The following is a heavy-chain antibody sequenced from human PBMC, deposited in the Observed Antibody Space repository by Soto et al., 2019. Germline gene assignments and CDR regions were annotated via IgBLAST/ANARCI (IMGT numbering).Heavy chain of an antibody. CDR1: GFTFNTYA. J-gene: IGHJ4*02. CDR3: AKEGYYCSGGSCYSGPYFDY. D-gene: IGHD2-15*01. Sequence: WSLRLSCAASGFTFNTYAMTWVRQAPGKGLEWVSGISGSGNTYYADSVKGRFTISRDNSKIALFLQMNSLRAEDTAVYYCAKEGYYCSGGSCYSGPYFDYWGQGALVTVSS. CDR2: ISGSGNT. V-gene: IGHV3-23*01.